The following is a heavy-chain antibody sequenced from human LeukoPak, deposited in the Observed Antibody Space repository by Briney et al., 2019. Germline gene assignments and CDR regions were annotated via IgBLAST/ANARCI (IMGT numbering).Heavy chain of an antibody. Sequence: GGSLRLSCAASGFTFSSYGMHWVRQAPGKGLEWVAVISYDGSNKYYADSVKGRFTISRDKSKSTLYLQMNSLRAEDTAVYYCAKHTGGWYYYGMDVWGKGTTVTVSS. CDR1: GFTFSSYG. V-gene: IGHV3-30*18. CDR2: ISYDGSNK. J-gene: IGHJ6*04. D-gene: IGHD3-10*01. CDR3: AKHTGGWYYYGMDV.